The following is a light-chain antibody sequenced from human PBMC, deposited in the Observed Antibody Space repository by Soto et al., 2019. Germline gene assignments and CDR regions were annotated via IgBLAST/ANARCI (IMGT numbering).Light chain of an antibody. CDR1: QSLETSDGDTY. Sequence: EVVMTQSPLSLPVTFGQPASIPFRASQSLETSDGDTYLNWFHQRPGQSPRRLIYKVSKRDSGVPDRFSGSGSGTDFTLKITRVEAEDVGVYYCMQTTHWPRTFGQGTMV. CDR2: KVS. CDR3: MQTTHWPRT. J-gene: IGKJ1*01. V-gene: IGKV2-30*01.